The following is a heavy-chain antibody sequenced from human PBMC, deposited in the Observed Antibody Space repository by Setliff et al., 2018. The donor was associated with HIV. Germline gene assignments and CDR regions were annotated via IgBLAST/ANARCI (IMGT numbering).Heavy chain of an antibody. D-gene: IGHD6-19*01. CDR2: INPDSGDT. J-gene: IGHJ5*02. Sequence: ASVKVSCKTSGYTFTGYFMHWVRQAPRQGLEWMGWINPDSGDTNYAQKFQGRLTMTRDTSINTAYMELSRLTSDDTGIYYCARGGALSGFFFPNWLDPWGQGTLVTVS. CDR1: GYTFTGYF. V-gene: IGHV1-2*02. CDR3: ARGGALSGFFFPNWLDP.